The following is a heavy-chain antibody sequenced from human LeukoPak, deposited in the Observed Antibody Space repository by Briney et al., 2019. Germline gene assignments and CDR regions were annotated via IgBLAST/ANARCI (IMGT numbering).Heavy chain of an antibody. Sequence: AGGSLRLSCAASGFTFISYAMNWVRQAPGKGLEWVSIISGSGGSTHYADSVRGRFTVSRDNSKNTLYLQMNSLRAEDTAVYYCAKDRSGSVSYGLDFWGQGTLVTVSS. CDR2: ISGSGGST. D-gene: IGHD3-10*01. CDR3: AKDRSGSVSYGLDF. J-gene: IGHJ4*02. CDR1: GFTFISYA. V-gene: IGHV3-23*01.